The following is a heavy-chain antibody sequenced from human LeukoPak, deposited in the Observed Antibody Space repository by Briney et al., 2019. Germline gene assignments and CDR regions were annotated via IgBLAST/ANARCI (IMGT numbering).Heavy chain of an antibody. CDR1: GFTFSSYA. Sequence: GGSLRLSCAASGFTFSSYAMSWVRQAPGKGLEWVSAISGSGGNTYYADSVKGRFTISRDNSKNTLYLQMNSLRAEDTALYYCAKDIQYYYGSGSGVYMDVWGKGTTVTISS. D-gene: IGHD3-10*01. CDR3: AKDIQYYYGSGSGVYMDV. J-gene: IGHJ6*03. V-gene: IGHV3-23*01. CDR2: ISGSGGNT.